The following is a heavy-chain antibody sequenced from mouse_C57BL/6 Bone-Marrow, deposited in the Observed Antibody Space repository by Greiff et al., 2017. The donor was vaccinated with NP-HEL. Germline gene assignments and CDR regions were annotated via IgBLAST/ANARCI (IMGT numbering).Heavy chain of an antibody. J-gene: IGHJ3*01. V-gene: IGHV5-17*01. CDR1: GFTFSDYG. D-gene: IGHD3-3*01. Sequence: DVMLVESGGGLVKPGGSLKLSCAASGFTFSDYGMHWVRQAPEQGLEWVAYISRGSSTIYYAATVKGRFTISTDNAKNTLFLQMTSLRSEDTAMYYCAREASYGKLGAYWGQGTLVTVSA. CDR2: ISRGSSTI. CDR3: AREASYGKLGAY.